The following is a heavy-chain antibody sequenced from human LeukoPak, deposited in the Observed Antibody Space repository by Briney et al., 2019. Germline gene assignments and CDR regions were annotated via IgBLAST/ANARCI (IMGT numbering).Heavy chain of an antibody. CDR3: AKDLRFGSRGSIAARFDY. CDR2: IYSGGST. D-gene: IGHD6-6*01. CDR1: GFTVSSNY. V-gene: IGHV3-53*01. J-gene: IGHJ4*02. Sequence: PGGSLRLSCAASGFTVSSNYMSWVRQAPGKGLEWVSVIYSGGSTYYADSVKGRFTISRDNSKNTLYLQMNSLRAEDTAVYYCAKDLRFGSRGSIAARFDYWGQGTLVTVSS.